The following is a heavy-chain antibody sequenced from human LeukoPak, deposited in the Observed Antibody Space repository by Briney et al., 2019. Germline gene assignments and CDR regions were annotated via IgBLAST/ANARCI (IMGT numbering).Heavy chain of an antibody. CDR2: VYPSGST. CDR1: GGSMSSYF. D-gene: IGHD1-1*01. CDR3: ARVGTTGTTNSYYYMDV. Sequence: PSETLSLTCTVSGGSMSSYFWTWIRQPAGKGLEWMGRVYPSGSTNYNPSLKSRVTMSVDTSKNQFSLKLTSVTAADTAVYYCARVGTTGTTNSYYYMDVWAKGPRSPSP. J-gene: IGHJ6*03. V-gene: IGHV4-4*07.